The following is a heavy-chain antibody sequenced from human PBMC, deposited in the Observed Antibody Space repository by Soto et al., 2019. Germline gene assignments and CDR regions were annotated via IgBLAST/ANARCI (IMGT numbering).Heavy chain of an antibody. V-gene: IGHV5-51*01. CDR1: GYSFTSYW. CDR3: ASGYSGYDSEEAFDY. Sequence: GESLKIPCKGSGYSFTSYWIGWVRQMPGKGLEWMGIIYPGDSDTRYSPSFQGQVTISADKSISTAYLQWSSLKASDTAMYYCASGYSGYDSEEAFDYWGQGTLVTVSS. D-gene: IGHD5-12*01. CDR2: IYPGDSDT. J-gene: IGHJ4*02.